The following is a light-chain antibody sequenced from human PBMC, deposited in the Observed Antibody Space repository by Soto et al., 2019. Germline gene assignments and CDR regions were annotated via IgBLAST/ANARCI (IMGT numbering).Light chain of an antibody. CDR2: GAS. CDR1: QSVSSSY. Sequence: EIVLTQSPGTLSLSPGERATLSCRASQSVSSSYLAWYQQKPGQAPRLLIYGASSRATGIPDRFSGSGSGTDFTLTISRLKPEDFAVYYCQQYGRSFLLTVGGGTKVEIK. V-gene: IGKV3-20*01. J-gene: IGKJ4*02. CDR3: QQYGRSFLLT.